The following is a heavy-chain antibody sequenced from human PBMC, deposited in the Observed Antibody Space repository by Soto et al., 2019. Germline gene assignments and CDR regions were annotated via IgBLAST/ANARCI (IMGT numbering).Heavy chain of an antibody. Sequence: SDTLSLTCSVSGDSVSSGSHYWTWIRQSAEKGLEWLGYMHFYGGTKYNPSLRGRATISIDASKNQFSLKLTSVTAADTAFYYCARLSLPAAEYFQHWGQGTLVNVSS. V-gene: IGHV4-61*01. CDR2: MHFYGGT. CDR3: ARLSLPAAEYFQH. CDR1: GDSVSSGSHY. J-gene: IGHJ1*01.